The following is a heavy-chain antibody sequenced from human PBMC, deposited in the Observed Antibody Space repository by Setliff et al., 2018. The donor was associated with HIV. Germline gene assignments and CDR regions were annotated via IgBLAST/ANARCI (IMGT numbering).Heavy chain of an antibody. CDR1: GGSISSSSYY. Sequence: PSETLSLTCTVSGGSISSSSYYWGWIRQPPGKGLEWIGSIYYSWSTYYNPSLKSRVTISVDTSKNQFSLKLSSVTAADTAVYYCATYNWNFIVGYWGQGTLVTVSS. V-gene: IGHV4-39*07. J-gene: IGHJ4*02. CDR2: IYYSWST. CDR3: ATYNWNFIVGY. D-gene: IGHD1-7*01.